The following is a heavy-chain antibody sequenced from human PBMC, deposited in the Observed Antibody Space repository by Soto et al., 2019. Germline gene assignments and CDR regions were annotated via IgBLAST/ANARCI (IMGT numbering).Heavy chain of an antibody. CDR1: GGTFNTYP. CDR2: VVPIFGSP. CDR3: ARAWAAAGEPVGWDTNDMDV. J-gene: IGHJ6*04. D-gene: IGHD2-2*01. V-gene: IGHV1-69*06. Sequence: GASVKVSCKPSGGTFNTYPFSWVRQAPGQGLEWMGGVVPIFGSPIYAQNFKGRVTIAADKSTSTASLELNNLRSEDTAVYYCARAWAAAGEPVGWDTNDMDVWGKGTTVTVSS.